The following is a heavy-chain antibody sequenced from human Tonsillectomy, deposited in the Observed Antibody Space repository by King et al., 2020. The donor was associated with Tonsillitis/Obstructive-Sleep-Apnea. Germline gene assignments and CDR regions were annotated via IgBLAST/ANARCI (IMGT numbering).Heavy chain of an antibody. CDR3: ARAVDTAMGFFDY. CDR1: GFTFSSYW. Sequence: VQLVESGGGLVQPGGSLRLSCAASGFTFSSYWMHWVRQAPGKGLVWVSRIHSDGSSTNYADSVKGRFTISRDNAKNTRYLQMNSLRAEDTAVYYCARAVDTAMGFFDYWGQGTLVTVSS. J-gene: IGHJ4*02. V-gene: IGHV3-74*01. CDR2: IHSDGSST. D-gene: IGHD5-18*01.